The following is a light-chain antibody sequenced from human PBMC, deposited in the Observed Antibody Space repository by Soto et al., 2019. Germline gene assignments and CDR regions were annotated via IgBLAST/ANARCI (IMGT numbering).Light chain of an antibody. CDR1: SSDVGGYNY. J-gene: IGLJ1*01. Sequence: QSVLTQPASVSGSPGQSITISCTGTSSDVGGYNYVSWYQQHPGKAPKLMIYDVRNRPSGVSNRFSGSKSGNTASLTISGLQAEDEADYYCNSYTSSSTLVFGTGTKVTVL. CDR2: DVR. CDR3: NSYTSSSTLV. V-gene: IGLV2-14*01.